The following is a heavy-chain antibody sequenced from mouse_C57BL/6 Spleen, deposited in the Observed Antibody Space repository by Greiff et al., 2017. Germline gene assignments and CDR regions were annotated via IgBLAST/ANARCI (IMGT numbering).Heavy chain of an antibody. V-gene: IGHV1-59*01. CDR2: IDPSDSYT. CDR3: ARSMVTTRAMDY. CDR1: GYTFTSYG. Sequence: QVQLQQPGAELVRPGTSVKLSCKASGYTFTSYGMHWVKQRPGQGLEWIGVIDPSDSYTNYNQKFKGKGTLTVDTSSSTTYMQLSSLTSEDSAVYYCARSMVTTRAMDYWGQGTSVTVSS. J-gene: IGHJ4*01. D-gene: IGHD2-3*01.